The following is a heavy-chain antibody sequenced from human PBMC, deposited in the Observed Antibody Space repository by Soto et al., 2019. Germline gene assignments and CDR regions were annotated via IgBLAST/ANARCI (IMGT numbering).Heavy chain of an antibody. CDR3: AREDIVVVPAAMGSFSEQENYYYYGMDV. CDR1: GFTFSSYS. V-gene: IGHV3-21*01. D-gene: IGHD2-2*01. J-gene: IGHJ6*02. CDR2: ISSSSSYI. Sequence: GGSLRLSCAASGFTFSSYSMNWVRQAPGKGLEWVSSISSSSSYIYYADSVKGRFTISRDNAKNSLYLQMNSLRAEDTAVYYCAREDIVVVPAAMGSFSEQENYYYYGMDVWGQGTTVTVSS.